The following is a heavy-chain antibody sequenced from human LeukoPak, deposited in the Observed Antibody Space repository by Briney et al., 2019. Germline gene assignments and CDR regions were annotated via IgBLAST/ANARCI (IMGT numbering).Heavy chain of an antibody. D-gene: IGHD4-17*01. Sequence: ASVKVSCKVSGYTLTELSMHWVRQAPGKGLECMGGFDPEDGETIYAQKFQGRVTMTEDTSTDTAYMELSSLRSEDTAVYYCATVEGGDYCLVYWGQGTLVTVSS. CDR1: GYTLTELS. CDR3: ATVEGGDYCLVY. V-gene: IGHV1-24*01. CDR2: FDPEDGET. J-gene: IGHJ4*02.